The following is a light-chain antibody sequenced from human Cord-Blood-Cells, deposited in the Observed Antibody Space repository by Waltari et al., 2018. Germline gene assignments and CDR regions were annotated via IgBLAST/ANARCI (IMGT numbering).Light chain of an antibody. CDR1: SSDVGRYNL. CDR2: EVS. V-gene: IGLV2-23*02. CDR3: CPYAGSSTFDWV. Sequence: QSALTQPASVSGSPGQSITISCTGTSSDVGRYNLVSWYQQHPGKAPKLMIYEVSKRPSGVSNRFSGSKSGNTASLTISGLQAEDEADYYCCPYAGSSTFDWVFGGGTKLTVL. J-gene: IGLJ3*02.